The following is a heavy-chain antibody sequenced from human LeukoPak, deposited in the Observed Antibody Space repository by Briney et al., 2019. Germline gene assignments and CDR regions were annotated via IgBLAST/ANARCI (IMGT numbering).Heavy chain of an antibody. CDR1: GGSFSGYY. CDR3: ARGSIWFGELLSLDY. J-gene: IGHJ4*02. D-gene: IGHD3-10*01. V-gene: IGHV4-34*01. Sequence: KPSETLSLTCAVYGGSFSGYYWSWIRQPPGKGLEWIGEIYHSGSTNYNPPLKSRVTISVDKSKNQFSLKLSSVTAADTAVYYCARGSIWFGELLSLDYWGQGTLVTVSS. CDR2: IYHSGST.